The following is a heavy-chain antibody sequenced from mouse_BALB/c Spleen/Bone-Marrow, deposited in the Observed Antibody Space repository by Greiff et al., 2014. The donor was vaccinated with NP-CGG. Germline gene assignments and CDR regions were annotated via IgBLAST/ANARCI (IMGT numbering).Heavy chain of an antibody. Sequence: QVQLKESGAELVRPGASVTLSCKASGYTFTDYEMHWVKQTPVHGLEWIGAIDPETGGTAYNQKFKGKATLTADKSSSTAYMELRSLTSEDSAVYYCTREGYGNSYHFDYWGQGTTLTVSS. CDR3: TREGYGNSYHFDY. CDR1: GYTFTDYE. V-gene: IGHV1-15*01. CDR2: IDPETGGT. J-gene: IGHJ2*01. D-gene: IGHD2-1*01.